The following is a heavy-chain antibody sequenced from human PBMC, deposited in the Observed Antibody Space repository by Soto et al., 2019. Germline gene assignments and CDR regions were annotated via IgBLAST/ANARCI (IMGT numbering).Heavy chain of an antibody. D-gene: IGHD1-1*01. CDR2: ISSSNDNV. V-gene: IGHV1-18*01. CDR3: AGGEPTSAGHYYGMDV. J-gene: IGHJ6*02. CDR1: GETYVPYG. Sequence: QVQLVQSGAEVKKPGASVKVSCEDFGETYVPYGINWVRQAPGQGLEWMGWISSSNDNVENAQSVQGKVIMTTDTSTNTAYMERRSLTSDDTAVSYWAGGEPTSAGHYYGMDVWGQGPKVTVSS.